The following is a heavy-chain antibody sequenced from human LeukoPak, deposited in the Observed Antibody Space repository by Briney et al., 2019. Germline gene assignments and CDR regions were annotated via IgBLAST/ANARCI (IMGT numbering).Heavy chain of an antibody. CDR2: IYYSGST. CDR3: ARAKLFDSRFDY. CDR1: GGSISSYY. V-gene: IGHV4-59*01. D-gene: IGHD3-22*01. J-gene: IGHJ4*02. Sequence: SETLSLTCTVSGGSISSYYWSWIRQPPGKGLEWIGYIYYSGSTNYNPSLKSRVTISVDTSKNQFSLKLSSVTAADTAVYYCARAKLFDSRFDYWGQGTLVTVSS.